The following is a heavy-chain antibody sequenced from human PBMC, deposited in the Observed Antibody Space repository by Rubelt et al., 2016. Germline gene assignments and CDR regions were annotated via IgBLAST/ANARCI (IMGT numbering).Heavy chain of an antibody. CDR1: GYTVTGYY. CDR3: ARDVIVLMAGAMDV. D-gene: IGHD2-8*01. CDR2: INPNSGGT. V-gene: IGHV1-2*02. J-gene: IGHJ6*04. Sequence: QVQLVQSGAEVKKPGASVKVSCKASGYTVTGYYMHWVRQAPGQGLEWMGWINPNSGGTNYAQKFQGRVSITRATSISTASMERSRLRSDDTAVYYCARDVIVLMAGAMDVWGKGTTVTVSS.